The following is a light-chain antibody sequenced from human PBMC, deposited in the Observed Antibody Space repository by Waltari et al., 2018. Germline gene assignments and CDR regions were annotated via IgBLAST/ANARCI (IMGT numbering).Light chain of an antibody. CDR2: DDS. CDR1: NIGSKS. CDR3: QVWDSSSDLHVV. Sequence: SYELTQPPSVSVAPGQTASITCGGNNIGSKSVHWYQRKPGQAPVLVVYDDSDRSSGSPERFSGSNSGNTATLTLSRVEAGDEADYYCQVWDSSSDLHVVFGGGTKLTVL. J-gene: IGLJ2*01. V-gene: IGLV3-21*02.